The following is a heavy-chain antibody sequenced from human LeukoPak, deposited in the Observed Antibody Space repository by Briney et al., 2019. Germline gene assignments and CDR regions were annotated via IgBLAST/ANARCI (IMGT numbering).Heavy chain of an antibody. CDR3: ATAVAGYPDDYLDY. Sequence: GGSLRLSCAASEFTFSIYWMSWVRQAPGKGLERVAHTNQDGSKNYYVDSVRGRFTISRDNAKNSLYLQMNSLRAEDTAVYYCATAVAGYPDDYLDYWGQGTLVTVSS. J-gene: IGHJ4*02. CDR2: TNQDGSKN. D-gene: IGHD6-19*01. CDR1: EFTFSIYW. V-gene: IGHV3-7*01.